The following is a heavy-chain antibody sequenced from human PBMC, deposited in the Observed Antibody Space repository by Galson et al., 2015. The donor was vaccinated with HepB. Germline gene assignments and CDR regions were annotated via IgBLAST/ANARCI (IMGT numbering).Heavy chain of an antibody. CDR2: ISSSSSYT. V-gene: IGHV3-11*05. D-gene: IGHD2-15*01. J-gene: IGHJ4*02. CDR1: GFTFGDYY. CDR3: ARVVCGGSCYSSNFDY. Sequence: SLRLSCAASGFTFGDYYMSWIRQAPGKGLEWVSYISSSSSYTNYADSVKGRFTISRDNAKNSLYLQMNSLRAEDTAVYYCARVVCGGSCYSSNFDYWGQGTLVTVSS.